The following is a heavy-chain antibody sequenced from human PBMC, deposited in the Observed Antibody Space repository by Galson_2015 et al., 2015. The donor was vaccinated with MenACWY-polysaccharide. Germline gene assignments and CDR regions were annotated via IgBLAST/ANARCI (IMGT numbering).Heavy chain of an antibody. CDR3: ARDAWFGDLKYFFDY. CDR1: AFTFSDYY. V-gene: IGHV3-11*06. CDR2: ISSTSSYT. J-gene: IGHJ4*02. D-gene: IGHD3-10*01. Sequence: SLRLSCAASAFTFSDYYMSWIRQAPGKGLEWVSYISSTSSYTNYADSVKGRFTVSRDNAKNSLYLQMSSLRDEDTAVYYCARDAWFGDLKYFFDYWGQGTLVTVSS.